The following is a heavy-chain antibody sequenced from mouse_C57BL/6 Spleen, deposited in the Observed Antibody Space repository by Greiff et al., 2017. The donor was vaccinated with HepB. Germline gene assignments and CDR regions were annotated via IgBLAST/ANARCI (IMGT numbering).Heavy chain of an antibody. CDR3: AREGKDGYYKGYFDY. Sequence: EVQVVESGGGLVKPGGSLKLSCAASGFTFSSYAMSWVRQTPEKRLEWVATISDGGSYTYYPDNVKGRFTISRDNAKNNLYLQMSHLKSEDTAMYYCAREGKDGYYKGYFDYWGQGTTLTVSS. V-gene: IGHV5-4*01. D-gene: IGHD2-3*01. J-gene: IGHJ2*01. CDR2: ISDGGSYT. CDR1: GFTFSSYA.